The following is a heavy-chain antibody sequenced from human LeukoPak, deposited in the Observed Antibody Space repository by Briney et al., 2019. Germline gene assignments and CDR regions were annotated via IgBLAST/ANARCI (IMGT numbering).Heavy chain of an antibody. CDR2: ISFDGSSE. D-gene: IGHD6-25*01. V-gene: IGHV3-30*18. CDR3: AKTAGSKAAAGTGYFDY. CDR1: GFTFSTYG. Sequence: HTGGALRLSCAASGFTFSTYGMHWVRQTPGKGLEWVAVISFDGSSEYYADSVKGRFTIPRDNSKATLYLQINSLRAEDTAVYYCAKTAGSKAAAGTGYFDYWGQGALVTVSS. J-gene: IGHJ4*02.